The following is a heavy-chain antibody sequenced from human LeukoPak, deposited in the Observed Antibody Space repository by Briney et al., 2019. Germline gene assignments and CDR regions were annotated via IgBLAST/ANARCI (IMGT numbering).Heavy chain of an antibody. CDR1: GFTFSSYS. J-gene: IGHJ3*02. CDR3: ARVRTGTRFDI. Sequence: GGSLRLSCAASGFTFSSYSMNWVRQAPGKGLEWVSSISSSSSYIYYADSVKGRFTISRDNAKNSLYLQMNSLRAEDTAVYYCARVRTGTRFDIWGQGTMVTVSS. V-gene: IGHV3-21*01. D-gene: IGHD1-1*01. CDR2: ISSSSSYI.